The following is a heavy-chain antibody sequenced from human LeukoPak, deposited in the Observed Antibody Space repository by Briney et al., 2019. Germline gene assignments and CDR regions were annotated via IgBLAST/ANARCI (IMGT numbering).Heavy chain of an antibody. CDR1: GFTVSSNY. Sequence: GGSLRLSCAASGFTVSSNYMTWIRQAPGERLEWVSIVYSGGDTYYADSVKGRFTMSRDNSKNMLYLQMNSLRAEDTAVYYCARDRYYYDSSGYSLFDYWGQGTLVTVSS. D-gene: IGHD3-22*01. J-gene: IGHJ4*02. V-gene: IGHV3-53*01. CDR3: ARDRYYYDSSGYSLFDY. CDR2: VYSGGDT.